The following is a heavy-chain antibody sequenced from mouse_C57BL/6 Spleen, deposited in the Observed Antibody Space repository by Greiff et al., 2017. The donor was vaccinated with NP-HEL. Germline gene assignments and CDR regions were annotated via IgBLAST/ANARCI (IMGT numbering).Heavy chain of an antibody. V-gene: IGHV1-76*01. J-gene: IGHJ4*01. D-gene: IGHD1-1*01. CDR1: GYTFTDYY. CDR2: IYPGSGNT. Sequence: QVQLQQSGAELVRPGASVKLSCKASGYTFTDYYINWVKQRPGQGLEWIARIYPGSGNTYYNEKFKGKATLTAEKSSSTAYMQLSSLTSEDSAVYFCARRESNYYGSSLDYAMDYWGQGTSVTVSS. CDR3: ARRESNYYGSSLDYAMDY.